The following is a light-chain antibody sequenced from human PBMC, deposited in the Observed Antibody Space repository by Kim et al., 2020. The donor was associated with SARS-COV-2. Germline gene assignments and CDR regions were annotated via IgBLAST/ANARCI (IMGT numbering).Light chain of an antibody. J-gene: IGLJ3*02. CDR3: QAWDSSTRV. CDR2: QDS. Sequence: VSPGQTASIPCSGDKLGDKYACWYQQKPGQSPVLVIYQDSKRPSGIPERFSGSNSGNTATLTISGTQAMDEADYYCQAWDSSTRVFGGGTKLTVL. V-gene: IGLV3-1*01. CDR1: KLGDKY.